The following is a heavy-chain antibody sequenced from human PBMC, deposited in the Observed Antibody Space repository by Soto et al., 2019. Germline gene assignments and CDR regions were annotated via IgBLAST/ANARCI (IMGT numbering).Heavy chain of an antibody. CDR3: ARGGTPSHLFIAGAYYFDY. D-gene: IGHD6-19*01. CDR2: IYHSGST. Sequence: PSETLSLTCAVSSGSISSSNWWSWVRQPPGKGLEWIGEIYHSGSTNYNPSLKSRVTISVDKSKNQFSLKLSSVTAADTAVYYCARGGTPSHLFIAGAYYFDYWGQGTLVTVSS. J-gene: IGHJ4*02. V-gene: IGHV4-4*02. CDR1: SGSISSSNW.